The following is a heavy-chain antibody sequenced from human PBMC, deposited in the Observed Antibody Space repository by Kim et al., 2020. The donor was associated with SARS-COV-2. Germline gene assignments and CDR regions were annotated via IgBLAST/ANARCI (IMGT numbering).Heavy chain of an antibody. J-gene: IGHJ4*02. D-gene: IGHD3-9*01. V-gene: IGHV3-23*01. Sequence: YADSVKGRFPISRDNSKHTRCLQMNSLGGEDTAVYFCAKRTISTSGFDYWGQGTQVTVSS. CDR3: AKRTISTSGFDY.